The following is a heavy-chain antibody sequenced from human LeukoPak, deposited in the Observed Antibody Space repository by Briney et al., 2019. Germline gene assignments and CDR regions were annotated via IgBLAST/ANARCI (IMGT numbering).Heavy chain of an antibody. Sequence: PSETLSLTCTVSGGSITNSYWWTWVRQSPGKGLEWIGSIYYSGSTYYNPSLKSRVTISVDTSKNQFSLKLSSVTAADTAVYYCARGLDGGFDYWGQGTLVTVSS. CDR1: GGSITNSYW. J-gene: IGHJ4*02. CDR2: IYYSGST. D-gene: IGHD3-16*01. CDR3: ARGLDGGFDY. V-gene: IGHV4-39*07.